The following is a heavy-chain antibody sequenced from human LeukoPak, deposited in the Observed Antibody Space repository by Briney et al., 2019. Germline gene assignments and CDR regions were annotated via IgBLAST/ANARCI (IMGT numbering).Heavy chain of an antibody. Sequence: PGGSLRLSCAASGFTFNNYAMNWVRQAPGKGLEWVSVISGSGGTTYYADSVKGRFTISRDNAKNSLYLQMNSLRAEDTAVYYCARTTPTYYDFWSGYADYFDYWGQGTLVTVSS. J-gene: IGHJ4*02. D-gene: IGHD3-3*01. V-gene: IGHV3-23*01. CDR2: ISGSGGTT. CDR1: GFTFNNYA. CDR3: ARTTPTYYDFWSGYADYFDY.